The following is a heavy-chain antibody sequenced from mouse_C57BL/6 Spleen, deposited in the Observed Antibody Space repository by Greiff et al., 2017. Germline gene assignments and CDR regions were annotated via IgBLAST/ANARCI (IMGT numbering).Heavy chain of an antibody. CDR2: TFYSGIT. Sequence: EVHLVESGPSLVRPSQTLSLTCTVTGFSINSDCYWIWIRQFPGNKLEYIGYTFYSGITYYNPSLESRTYITRDTSKNQFSLKLSSVTTEDTATYYCARGSSYNWYFDVWGTGTTVTVSS. V-gene: IGHV3-3*01. J-gene: IGHJ1*03. CDR3: ARGSSYNWYFDV. CDR1: GFSINSDCY. D-gene: IGHD1-1*01.